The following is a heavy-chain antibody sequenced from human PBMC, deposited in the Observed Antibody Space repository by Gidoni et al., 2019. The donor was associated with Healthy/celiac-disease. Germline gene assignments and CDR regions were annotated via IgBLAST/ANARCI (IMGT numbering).Heavy chain of an antibody. CDR3: ARHIAYSNGWYYGGFDY. D-gene: IGHD6-19*01. CDR1: RGSISSRTHY. Sequence: QLQLQESGPGLVKPSETLSLTCTVSRGSISSRTHYWGWIRQPPGKGLAWIGTIYYSGSTYDNPSLKSRVTISVDTSKNQFSLKLSSVTAADTAVYYCARHIAYSNGWYYGGFDYWGQGTLVTVSS. V-gene: IGHV4-39*01. CDR2: IYYSGST. J-gene: IGHJ4*02.